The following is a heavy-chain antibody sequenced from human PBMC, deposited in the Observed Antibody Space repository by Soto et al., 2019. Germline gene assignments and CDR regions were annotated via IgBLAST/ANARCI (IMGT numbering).Heavy chain of an antibody. V-gene: IGHV1-69*13. D-gene: IGHD3-22*01. CDR2: IIPIFGTA. J-gene: IGHJ3*02. CDR1: GGTFSSYA. Sequence: SVKVSCKASGGTFSSYAISWVRQAPGQGLEWMGGIIPIFGTANYAQKFQGRVTITADESTSTAYMELSSLRSEDTAVYYCARDLLLLSSNNHYYHSRNWVDDAFDIWGQGTMVTVSS. CDR3: ARDLLLLSSNNHYYHSRNWVDDAFDI.